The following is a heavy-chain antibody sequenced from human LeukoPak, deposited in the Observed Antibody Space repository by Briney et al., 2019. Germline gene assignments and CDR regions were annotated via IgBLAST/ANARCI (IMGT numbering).Heavy chain of an antibody. Sequence: SETLSLTCAVYGGSITGYYWSWIRQTPGRGLEWVGEIHYTGATSYNPSLKRRATISPDTSKNQISLRLSAVTAADTAVYYCARGNILTGYCFDFWGQGALVTVSS. J-gene: IGHJ4*02. D-gene: IGHD3-9*01. CDR1: GGSITGYY. CDR3: ARGNILTGYCFDF. V-gene: IGHV4-34*01. CDR2: IHYTGAT.